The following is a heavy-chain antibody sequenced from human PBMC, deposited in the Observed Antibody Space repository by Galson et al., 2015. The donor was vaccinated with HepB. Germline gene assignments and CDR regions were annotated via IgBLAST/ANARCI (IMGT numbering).Heavy chain of an antibody. CDR1: GFSFSYFP. D-gene: IGHD4-17*01. V-gene: IGHV3-30*01. Sequence: SLRLSCAASGFSFSYFPMHWVRQAPGKGLEWVAVISYTGSYTGYADFGRGRFTISRDNSKNALYLQMNSLRVEDTALYYCVRPRGAGAGDYQNWYFDLWGRGTLVTVSS. CDR2: ISYTGSYT. CDR3: VRPRGAGAGDYQNWYFDL. J-gene: IGHJ2*01.